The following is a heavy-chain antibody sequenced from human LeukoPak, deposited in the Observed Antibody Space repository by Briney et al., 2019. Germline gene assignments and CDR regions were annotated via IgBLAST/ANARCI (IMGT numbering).Heavy chain of an antibody. CDR3: ARDVSSVATAAPGHWGVDV. D-gene: IGHD6-13*01. CDR2: INPNTGDI. J-gene: IGHJ6*02. V-gene: IGHV1-2*02. Sequence: ASVRVSCKTSGYTFTAYYIHWVRQAPGQGLEWLGWINPNTGDINYAQKFQGRVTTTRDTSISTAYMELSSLRSDDTAVYYCARDVSSVATAAPGHWGVDVWGQGTTVTVSS. CDR1: GYTFTAYY.